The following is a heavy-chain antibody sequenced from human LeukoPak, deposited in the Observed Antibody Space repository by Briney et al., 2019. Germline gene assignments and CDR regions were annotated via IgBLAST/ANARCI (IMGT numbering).Heavy chain of an antibody. D-gene: IGHD2-21*02. CDR2: IRTKANNYAT. CDR1: GFAFSSYA. CDR3: SRHEALPGDY. V-gene: IGHV3-73*01. J-gene: IGHJ4*02. Sequence: GGSLRLSCAASGFAFSSYAMHWVRQAPGKGLDWVGHIRTKANNYATAYAASVKGRFTISRDDSKNTAYLQMNSLKIEDTAVYYCSRHEALPGDYWGQGTLVTVSS.